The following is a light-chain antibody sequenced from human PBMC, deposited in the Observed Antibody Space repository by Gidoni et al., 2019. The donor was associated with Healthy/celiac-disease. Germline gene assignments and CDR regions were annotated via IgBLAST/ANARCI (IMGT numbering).Light chain of an antibody. CDR2: GAS. Sequence: ELVLTQSPGTLSLSPGERATLSCRASQSVSSSYLAWYQQNPGQAPRLLIYGASSRATGIPDRFSGSGSGTDFTLTISRLEPEDFAVYYCQQYGSSPYTCGQGTKLEIK. CDR3: QQYGSSPYT. J-gene: IGKJ2*01. CDR1: QSVSSSY. V-gene: IGKV3-20*01.